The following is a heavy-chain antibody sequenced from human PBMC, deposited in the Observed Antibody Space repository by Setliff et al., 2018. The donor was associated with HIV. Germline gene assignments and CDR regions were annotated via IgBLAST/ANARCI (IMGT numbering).Heavy chain of an antibody. CDR3: ARVRGESWYFDY. V-gene: IGHV4-4*07. CDR2: ICTSGST. J-gene: IGHJ4*02. CDR1: GGSISSYY. D-gene: IGHD3-10*01. Sequence: SETLSLTCTVSGGSISSYYWSWIRQPAGKGLEWIGRICTSGSTNYNPSLKSRVTMSVDTSKNQFSLKLSSVTAADTAVYYCARVRGESWYFDYWGRERWSPSPQ.